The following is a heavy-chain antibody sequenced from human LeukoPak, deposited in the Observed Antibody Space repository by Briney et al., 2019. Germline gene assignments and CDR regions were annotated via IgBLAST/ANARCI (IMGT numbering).Heavy chain of an antibody. J-gene: IGHJ6*02. CDR3: ARDLNAGTTSYYGMDD. Sequence: PGGSLRLSCAASGFTFSSYAMRWVRQAPGKGLEWVAVIWYVGSNKYYADSVKGRFTISRDNSKNTLYLQMNSLRAEDTAVYYCARDLNAGTTSYYGMDDWGQGTMVTVSS. CDR2: IWYVGSNK. V-gene: IGHV3-33*01. D-gene: IGHD1-1*01. CDR1: GFTFSSYA.